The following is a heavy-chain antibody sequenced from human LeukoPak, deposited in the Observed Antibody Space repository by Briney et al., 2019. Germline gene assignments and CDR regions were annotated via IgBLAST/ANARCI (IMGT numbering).Heavy chain of an antibody. CDR1: GGTFTTYS. V-gene: IGHV1-69*01. Sequence: SVKVSCKASGGTFTTYSVTWVRQAPGQGLEWMGGIIPDFGTTNYAQNFQGRVTITADESTSTSYMEMSSLRFEDTAVYYCARGVRYFDWLLPRMPGYFDSWGQGTLVTVSS. J-gene: IGHJ4*02. CDR2: IIPDFGTT. D-gene: IGHD3-9*01. CDR3: ARGVRYFDWLLPRMPGYFDS.